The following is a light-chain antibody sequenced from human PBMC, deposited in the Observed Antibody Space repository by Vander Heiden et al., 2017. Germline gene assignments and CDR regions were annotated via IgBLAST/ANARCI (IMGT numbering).Light chain of an antibody. CDR3: AAWDDRLGGWV. V-gene: IGLV1-44*01. CDR1: NSNIGKNP. CDR2: TNN. Sequence: QSVLTQPPSASATPGRRVTMSCSGSNSNIGKNPVNWYQQLPGTAPKLLIHTNNQRPLGVRDRFSGSKSGTSASLAISGLQYEDEADYYCAAWDDRLGGWVFGGGTKLTVL. J-gene: IGLJ3*02.